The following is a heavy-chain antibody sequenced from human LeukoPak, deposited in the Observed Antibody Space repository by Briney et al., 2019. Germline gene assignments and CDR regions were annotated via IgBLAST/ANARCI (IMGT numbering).Heavy chain of an antibody. CDR1: GYTFTTHY. V-gene: IGHV1-46*01. CDR3: ARGRPGSGWSFDY. CDR2: INPSGGTT. J-gene: IGHJ4*02. D-gene: IGHD6-19*01. Sequence: GASVKVSCEASGYTFTTHYMHWVRQAPGQGLEWMGIINPSGGTTNYAQKFQGRVTMTRDTSTTTLYMELSSLRSEDTAVYYCARGRPGSGWSFDYWGQGTLVTVSS.